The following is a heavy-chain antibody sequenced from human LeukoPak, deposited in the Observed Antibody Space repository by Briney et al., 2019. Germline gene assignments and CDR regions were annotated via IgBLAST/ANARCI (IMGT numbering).Heavy chain of an antibody. D-gene: IGHD2-2*01. Sequence: SETLSLTCAVSGGSISSGGYSWSWIRQPPGKGLEWIGYIYHSGSTYYNPSLKSRVTISVDRSKNQFSLKLSSVTAADTAVYYCARVHCSSTSCLFDYWGQGTLVTVSS. CDR1: GGSISSGGYS. V-gene: IGHV4-30-2*01. CDR2: IYHSGST. CDR3: ARVHCSSTSCLFDY. J-gene: IGHJ4*02.